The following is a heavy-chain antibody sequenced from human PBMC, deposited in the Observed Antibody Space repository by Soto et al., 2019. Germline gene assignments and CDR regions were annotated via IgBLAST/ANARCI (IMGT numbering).Heavy chain of an antibody. CDR2: INPNSGGT. V-gene: IGHV1-2*04. CDR1: GYTFTGYY. D-gene: IGHD3-10*01. CDR3: ARARTMVRGVITSDAFDI. J-gene: IGHJ3*02. Sequence: ASVKVSCTASGYTFTGYYMHWVRQAPGQGLEWMGWINPNSGGTNYAQKFQGWVTMTRDTSISTAYMELSRLRSDDTAVYYCARARTMVRGVITSDAFDIWGQGTMVTVSS.